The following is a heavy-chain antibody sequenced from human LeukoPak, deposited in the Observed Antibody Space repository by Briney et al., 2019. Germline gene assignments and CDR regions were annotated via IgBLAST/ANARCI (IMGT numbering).Heavy chain of an antibody. CDR2: IRYGGRT. CDR1: GASITDFY. CDR3: ARRIVGTGWGQENWLDP. Sequence: PSETLSLTCTVSGASITDFYYYWIRQSPGKGLESIGHIRYGGRTNYNPSLESRLTIPLDTSKNQVSLTLSSVTAADTAVYFCARRIVGTGWGQENWLDPWGQGTLVTVSS. D-gene: IGHD1-26*01. J-gene: IGHJ5*02. V-gene: IGHV4-59*12.